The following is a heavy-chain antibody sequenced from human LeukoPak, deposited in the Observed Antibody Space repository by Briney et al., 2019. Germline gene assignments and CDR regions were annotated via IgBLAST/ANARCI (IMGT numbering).Heavy chain of an antibody. V-gene: IGHV3-53*01. D-gene: IGHD3-22*01. Sequence: GGSLRLSCAASGFTVSSNYMSWVRQAPGKGLEWVSVIYSDGSTYYADSVKGRFTISRDNSRNTLYLQMNSLRAEDTAVYYCARERSGYYPSFFDYWGQGTLVTVSS. J-gene: IGHJ4*02. CDR3: ARERSGYYPSFFDY. CDR1: GFTVSSNY. CDR2: IYSDGST.